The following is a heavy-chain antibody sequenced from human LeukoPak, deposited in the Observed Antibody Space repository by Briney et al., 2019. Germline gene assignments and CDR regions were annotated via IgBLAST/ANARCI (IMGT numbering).Heavy chain of an antibody. CDR3: ARGSNSGFSIDN. CDR1: GFTFSSYG. Sequence: GRSLRLSCAASGFTFSSYGMHWVRQAPGKGLEWVAVIWYDGSNENYADSVKGRFTISRDNSKNTLCLQMNSLRAEDTAVYFCARGSNSGFSIDNWGQGTLVTVSS. D-gene: IGHD2/OR15-2a*01. V-gene: IGHV3-33*01. J-gene: IGHJ4*02. CDR2: IWYDGSNE.